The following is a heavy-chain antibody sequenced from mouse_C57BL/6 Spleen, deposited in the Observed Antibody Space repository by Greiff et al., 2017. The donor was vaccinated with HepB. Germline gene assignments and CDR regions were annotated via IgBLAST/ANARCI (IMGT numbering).Heavy chain of an antibody. CDR3: ARGDPYGNYPDY. CDR1: GYTFTSYW. J-gene: IGHJ3*01. V-gene: IGHV1-69*01. D-gene: IGHD2-10*02. CDR2: IDPSDSYT. Sequence: QVQLQQPGAELVMPGASVKLSCKASGYTFTSYWMHWVKQRPGQGLEWIGEIDPSDSYTNYNQKFKGKSTLTVDKSSSTAYMQLSSLTSEDSAVYYCARGDPYGNYPDYWGQGTMVTVSA.